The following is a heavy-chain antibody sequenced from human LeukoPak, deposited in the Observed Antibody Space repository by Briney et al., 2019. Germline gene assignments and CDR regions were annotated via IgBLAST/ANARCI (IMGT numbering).Heavy chain of an antibody. CDR1: GGSFSNYY. V-gene: IGHV4-34*01. J-gene: IGHJ5*02. CDR3: ARGGPLGYCSGGSCNGTLDP. D-gene: IGHD2-15*01. Sequence: PSETLSLTCAVYGGSFSNYYWSWIRQPPGKGLEWIGEINHSGSTNYNPSLKSRVTISVDTSKNQFSLKLSPVTAADTAVYYCARGGPLGYCSGGSCNGTLDPWGQGTLVTVSS. CDR2: INHSGST.